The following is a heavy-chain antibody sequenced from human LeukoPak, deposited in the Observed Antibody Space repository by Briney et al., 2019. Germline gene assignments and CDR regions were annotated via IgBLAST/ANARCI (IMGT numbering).Heavy chain of an antibody. J-gene: IGHJ5*02. CDR2: ISSSSSYI. CDR1: GFTFSSYS. CDR3: ARDLFLIGYSNGYIFSNHP. V-gene: IGHV3-21*01. D-gene: IGHD5-18*01. Sequence: GGSLRLSCAASGFTFSSYSMNWVRQAPGKGLEWVSSISSSSSYIYYADSVKGRFTISRDNAKNSLYLQMNSLRAEDTAVYYCARDLFLIGYSNGYIFSNHPWGQGTLVTVSS.